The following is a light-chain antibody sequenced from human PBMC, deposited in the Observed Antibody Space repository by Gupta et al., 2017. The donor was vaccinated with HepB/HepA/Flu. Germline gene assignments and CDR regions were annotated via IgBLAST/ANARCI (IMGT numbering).Light chain of an antibody. V-gene: IGKV3-20*01. CDR2: SVS. Sequence: EIVLTQSPGTLSLSPGERATLSCRASESVSSSDLAWYQQKPGQAPRLLIYSVSSRATRIPDRFSGSGSGTDFTLTISRLEPEDFAVYFCQQYGSSPLFTFGPGTKVDIK. CDR3: QQYGSSPLFT. CDR1: ESVSSSD. J-gene: IGKJ3*01.